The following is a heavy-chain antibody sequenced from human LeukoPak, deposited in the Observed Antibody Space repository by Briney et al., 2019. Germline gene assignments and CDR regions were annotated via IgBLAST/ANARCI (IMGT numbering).Heavy chain of an antibody. J-gene: IGHJ4*02. CDR1: GGSISSSSYY. D-gene: IGHD3-10*01. CDR2: IYYSGST. Sequence: SETLSLTCTVSGGSISSSSYYWGWIRQPPGKGLEWIGSIYYSGSTYYNPSLKSRVTISVDTSKNQFSLKLSSVTAADTAVYYCARDRSKDDYYGSGSYGYWGQGTLVTVSS. V-gene: IGHV4-39*07. CDR3: ARDRSKDDYYGSGSYGY.